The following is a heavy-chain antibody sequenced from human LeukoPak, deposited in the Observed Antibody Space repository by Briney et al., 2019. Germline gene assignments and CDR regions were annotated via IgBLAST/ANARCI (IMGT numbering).Heavy chain of an antibody. J-gene: IGHJ4*02. V-gene: IGHV1-69*05. Sequence: SVKVSCKASGGTLSSYAISWVRQAPGQGLEWMGRILPIFGTSNYAQKFQGRVTITTDESTSTVYMELSSLRSEDTAVYYCARGYDGSAYYPGWGQGTLVIVSS. D-gene: IGHD3-22*01. CDR2: ILPIFGTS. CDR3: ARGYDGSAYYPG. CDR1: GGTLSSYA.